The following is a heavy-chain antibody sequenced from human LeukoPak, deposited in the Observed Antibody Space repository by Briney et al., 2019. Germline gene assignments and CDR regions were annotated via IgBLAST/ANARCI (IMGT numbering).Heavy chain of an antibody. J-gene: IGHJ4*02. CDR2: INPNSGGT. D-gene: IGHD4-23*01. V-gene: IGHV1-2*02. CDR1: GYTFTGYY. Sequence: ASVTVSCKSSGYTFTGYYMHWVRQAPGQGLEWMGWINPNSGGTKYAQRFQGRVTMTRDTSISTAYMELSRLRSDDTAVYYCARLTTVEERVDYWGQGTLVTVSS. CDR3: ARLTTVEERVDY.